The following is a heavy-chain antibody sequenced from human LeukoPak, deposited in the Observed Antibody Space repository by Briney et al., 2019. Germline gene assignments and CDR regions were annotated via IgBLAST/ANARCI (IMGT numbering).Heavy chain of an antibody. CDR1: GFTFDDYG. D-gene: IGHD2-2*02. Sequence: PGGSLRLSCAASGFTFDDYGMSWVRQAPGKGLEWVSGINWNGGSTGYADSVKGRFTISRDNAKNSLYLQMNSLRAEDTALYYCARRDIVVVPAAIFGAFDIRGQGTMVTVSS. CDR3: ARRDIVVVPAAIFGAFDI. J-gene: IGHJ3*02. CDR2: INWNGGST. V-gene: IGHV3-20*04.